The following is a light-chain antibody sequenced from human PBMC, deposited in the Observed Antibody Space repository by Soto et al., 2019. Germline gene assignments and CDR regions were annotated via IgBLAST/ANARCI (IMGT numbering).Light chain of an antibody. Sequence: EIVLTQSPGTLSLSPGERATLSCRASLSVRSNYLAWYQQKPGQAPRLLIYGASNRATGIPDRFSGSGSGTDFTLTISSLQSEDFAVYYCQHYVNWPLTFGGGTKVESK. CDR2: GAS. CDR1: LSVRSNY. CDR3: QHYVNWPLT. V-gene: IGKV3-20*01. J-gene: IGKJ4*01.